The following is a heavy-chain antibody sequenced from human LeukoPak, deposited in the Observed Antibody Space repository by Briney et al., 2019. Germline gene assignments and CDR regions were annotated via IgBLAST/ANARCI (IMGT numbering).Heavy chain of an antibody. V-gene: IGHV3-30*01. D-gene: IGHD6-6*01. Sequence: GGSLRLSCAASGLTFSSYAMHWVRQAPGKGLEWVALISYDGSDKVYADSVKGRFTVSRDNSKQTLSLQLNSLRGDDTAVYYCAREPLAARSFDYDYYMDVWGKGTTVTVSS. J-gene: IGHJ6*03. CDR1: GLTFSSYA. CDR3: AREPLAARSFDYDYYMDV. CDR2: ISYDGSDK.